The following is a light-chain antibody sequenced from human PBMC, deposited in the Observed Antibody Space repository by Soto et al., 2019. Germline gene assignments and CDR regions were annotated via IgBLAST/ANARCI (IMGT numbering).Light chain of an antibody. CDR2: DAS. J-gene: IGKJ1*01. CDR1: QSISSW. Sequence: DIQMTQSPSTLSASVGDRVTITCRASQSISSWLAWYQQKPGEAPKLLIYDASSLESGVPSRFSGSGSGTEVTLTISRLQPDDFATYYCQHYNSYRTFGQGTKVEIK. CDR3: QHYNSYRT. V-gene: IGKV1-5*01.